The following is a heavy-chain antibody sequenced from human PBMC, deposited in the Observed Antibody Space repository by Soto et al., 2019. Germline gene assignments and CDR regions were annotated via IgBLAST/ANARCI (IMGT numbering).Heavy chain of an antibody. CDR2: IYHSGST. CDR3: ARDWYYDFWSGYYTGYYGMDV. V-gene: IGHV4-38-2*02. Sequence: KSSETLSLTCAVSGYSISSGYYWGWIRQPPGKGLEWIGSIYHSGSTYYNPSLKSRVTISVDTSKNQLSLKLSSVTAADTAVYYCARDWYYDFWSGYYTGYYGMDVWGQGTTVTVSS. J-gene: IGHJ6*02. D-gene: IGHD3-3*01. CDR1: GYSISSGYY.